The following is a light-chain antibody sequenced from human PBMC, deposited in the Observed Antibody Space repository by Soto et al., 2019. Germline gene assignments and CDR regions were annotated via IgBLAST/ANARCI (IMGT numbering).Light chain of an antibody. V-gene: IGKV3-15*01. CDR1: HNLDNN. Sequence: EIVMTQSPATLSVSPGGRATLSCWASHNLDNNLAWYQQKPGQAPRLLIYGASTRATGLPARFSGNGSGTEFTLTISSLQSEDFAAYYCQQYNNWPPQITFGQGTRLENK. CDR2: GAS. J-gene: IGKJ5*01. CDR3: QQYNNWPPQIT.